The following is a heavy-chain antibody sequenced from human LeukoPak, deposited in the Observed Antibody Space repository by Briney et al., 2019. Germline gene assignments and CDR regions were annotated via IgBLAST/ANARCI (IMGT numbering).Heavy chain of an antibody. V-gene: IGHV4-59*01. D-gene: IGHD1-20*01. J-gene: IGHJ6*02. CDR2: IYYSGST. CDR3: ARTITGTLLMSWGMDV. CDR1: GGSISSYY. Sequence: SGTLSLTCTVSGGSISSYYWSWIRQPPGKGLEWIGYIYYSGSTNYNPSLKSRVTISVDTSKNQFSLKLSSVTAADTAVYYCARTITGTLLMSWGMDVWGQGTTVTVSS.